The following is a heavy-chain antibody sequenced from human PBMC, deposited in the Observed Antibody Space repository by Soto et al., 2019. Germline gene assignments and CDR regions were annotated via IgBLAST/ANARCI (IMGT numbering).Heavy chain of an antibody. CDR2: VYHSGRT. V-gene: IGHV4-4*02. Sequence: QVQLQESGPGLVKPSGTLSLTCAVSGGSISTSNWWSWVRPPPGKGLEWIGEVYHSGRTNYNPSFKSRVAMSVDKSKNQFSLKLNSVTAADTALYYCARTSTSGTRCDYWGQGSLVTVSS. J-gene: IGHJ4*02. D-gene: IGHD1-1*01. CDR3: ARTSTSGTRCDY. CDR1: GGSISTSNW.